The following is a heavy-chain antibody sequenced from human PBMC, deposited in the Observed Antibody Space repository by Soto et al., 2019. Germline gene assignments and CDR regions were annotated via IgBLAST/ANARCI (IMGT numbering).Heavy chain of an antibody. Sequence: SETLSLTCTVSGDSVRNQYWSWIRRPPGRGLEWIGDINKSGSTKYNPSLKSRLTISVDTSKNQFSLKLSSVTAADTAVYYCARGLSAAVAVAGIRFEPWGQGTLVTVSS. J-gene: IGHJ5*02. V-gene: IGHV4-59*02. D-gene: IGHD6-19*01. CDR2: INKSGST. CDR1: GDSVRNQY. CDR3: ARGLSAAVAVAGIRFEP.